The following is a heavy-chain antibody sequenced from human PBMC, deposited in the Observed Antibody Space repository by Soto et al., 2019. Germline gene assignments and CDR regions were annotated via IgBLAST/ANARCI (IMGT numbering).Heavy chain of an antibody. J-gene: IGHJ5*02. CDR3: ARGPTIFGVVTHYNWFDP. CDR1: GGSFSGYY. V-gene: IGHV4-34*01. CDR2: INHSGST. D-gene: IGHD3-3*01. Sequence: SETLSLTCAVYGGSFSGYYWSWIRQPPGKGLEWIGEINHSGSTNYNPSLKSRVTISVDTSKNQFSLKLSSVTAADTAVYYCARGPTIFGVVTHYNWFDPWGHGTLVTVSS.